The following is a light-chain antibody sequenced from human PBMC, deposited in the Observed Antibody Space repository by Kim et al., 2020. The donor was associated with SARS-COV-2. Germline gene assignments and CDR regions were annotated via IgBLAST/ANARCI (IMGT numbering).Light chain of an antibody. Sequence: SYELTQPPSVSVAPGKTARITCGGSNVGSERVHWYRQRPGQAPVLVIYSDSDRPSGIPERFSGSNSGNTATLTISRVEAGDEADYYCQVWDTSSDHYVFGTGTKVTVL. V-gene: IGLV3-21*04. CDR2: SDS. CDR1: NVGSER. CDR3: QVWDTSSDHYV. J-gene: IGLJ1*01.